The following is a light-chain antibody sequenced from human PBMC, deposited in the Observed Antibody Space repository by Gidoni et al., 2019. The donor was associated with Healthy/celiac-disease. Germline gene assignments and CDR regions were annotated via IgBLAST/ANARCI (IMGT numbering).Light chain of an antibody. CDR2: EVS. J-gene: IGLJ1*01. CDR3: SSYTSSSTLV. V-gene: IGLV2-14*01. CDR1: SSDVGGYNY. Sequence: QSALTQPASVSGSPGQSITISCNGTSSDVGGYNYVSWYQQHPGKAPKLMIYEVSNRPSGVSNRFSGSKSGNTASLTISVLQAEDEADYYCSSYTSSSTLVFGTWTKVTVL.